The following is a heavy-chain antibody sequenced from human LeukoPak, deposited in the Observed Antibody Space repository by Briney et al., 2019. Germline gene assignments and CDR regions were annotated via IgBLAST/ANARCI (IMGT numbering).Heavy chain of an antibody. D-gene: IGHD3-10*01. V-gene: IGHV4-30-4*01. CDR2: IYYSGTT. CDR1: GGSISSGDYY. CDR3: ARGPYGSGSYY. Sequence: SQTLSLTCTVSGGSISSGDYYWSWIRQPPGKGLEWIGYIYYSGTTYYNPSLKSRVTISVDTSKNQFSLKLTSVTSADTAVYFCARGPYGSGSYYWGQGTLVTVSS. J-gene: IGHJ4*02.